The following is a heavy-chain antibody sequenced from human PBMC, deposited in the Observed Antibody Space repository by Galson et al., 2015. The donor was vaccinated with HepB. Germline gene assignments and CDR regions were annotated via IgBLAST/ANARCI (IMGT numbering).Heavy chain of an antibody. J-gene: IGHJ3*02. CDR1: GFTFSSSW. CDR3: ARGYYDYVWGSYRYAAFDI. V-gene: IGHV3-7*04. CDR2: IKQDGSER. Sequence: GSLRLSCAASGFTFSSSWMSWVRQAPGKELEWVANIKQDGSERYYVDSVKGRFTISRDNAKNSLYLQMNSLRAEDTAVYYCARGYYDYVWGSYRYAAFDIWGQGTMVTVSS. D-gene: IGHD3-16*02.